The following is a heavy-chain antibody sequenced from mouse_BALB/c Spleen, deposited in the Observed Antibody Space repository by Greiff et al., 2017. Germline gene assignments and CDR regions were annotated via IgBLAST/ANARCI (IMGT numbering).Heavy chain of an antibody. Sequence: EVKLMESGGGLVQPGGSLKLSCAASGFTFSSYTMSWVRQTPEKRLEWVAYISNGGGSTYYPDTVKGRFTISRDNAKNTLYLQMSSLKSEDTAMYYCARHPLTTASWFADWGQGTLVTVSA. CDR3: ARHPLTTASWFAD. CDR2: ISNGGGST. D-gene: IGHD1-2*01. J-gene: IGHJ3*01. V-gene: IGHV5-12-2*01. CDR1: GFTFSSYT.